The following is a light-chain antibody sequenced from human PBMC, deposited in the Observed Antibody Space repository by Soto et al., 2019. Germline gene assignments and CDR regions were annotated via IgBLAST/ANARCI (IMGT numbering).Light chain of an antibody. V-gene: IGKV1-33*01. J-gene: IGKJ5*01. Sequence: DIQMTQSPSALSASVGDRVTITCQASQDISDVLTWYQQQPGKAPKVLIYDASKLQTGVPSRFSGRGSGKDFTFTISSLQTDDSGTYYCQQFYDLPITFGQGTRLEI. CDR2: DAS. CDR3: QQFYDLPIT. CDR1: QDISDV.